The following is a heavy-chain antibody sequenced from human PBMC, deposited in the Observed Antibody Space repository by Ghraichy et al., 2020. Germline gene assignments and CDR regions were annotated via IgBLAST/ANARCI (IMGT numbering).Heavy chain of an antibody. Sequence: SETLSLTCAVYGGSFSGYYWSWIRQPPGKGLEWIGEINHSGSTNYNPSLKSRVTISVDTSKNQFSLKLSSVTAADTAVYYCARGPQQQLVTNWFDPWGQGTLVTVSS. D-gene: IGHD6-13*01. V-gene: IGHV4-34*01. CDR3: ARGPQQQLVTNWFDP. CDR2: INHSGST. CDR1: GGSFSGYY. J-gene: IGHJ5*02.